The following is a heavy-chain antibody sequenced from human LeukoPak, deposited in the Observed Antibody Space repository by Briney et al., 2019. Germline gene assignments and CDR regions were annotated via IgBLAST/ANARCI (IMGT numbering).Heavy chain of an antibody. CDR1: GYSISSGYY. V-gene: IGHV4-38-2*01. Sequence: SETLSLTCVLFGYSISSGYYWGWIRQPPGKGLEWIGSIYHSGSTYYNPSLKSRVTISVDTSKNQFSLKLSSVTAADTAVYYCARTGCPSHCSGGRLNWFDPWGQGTLVTVSS. D-gene: IGHD2-15*01. CDR3: ARTGCPSHCSGGRLNWFDP. J-gene: IGHJ5*02. CDR2: IYHSGST.